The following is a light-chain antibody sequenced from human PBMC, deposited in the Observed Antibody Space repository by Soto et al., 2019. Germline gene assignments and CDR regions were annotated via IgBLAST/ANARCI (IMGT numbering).Light chain of an antibody. J-gene: IGKJ4*01. Sequence: EIVMTQSPATLSVSPGERATLSCRASQSVTSNLAWYQQKPGQPPRRLIYGASTRATGIPARFSGRGSGTEFTLTISSLQSEDFAVYYCQQYNNWPLTFGGGTKVEIK. CDR1: QSVTSN. CDR2: GAS. V-gene: IGKV3-15*01. CDR3: QQYNNWPLT.